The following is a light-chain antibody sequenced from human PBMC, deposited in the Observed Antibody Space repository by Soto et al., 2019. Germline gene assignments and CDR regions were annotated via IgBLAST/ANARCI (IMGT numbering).Light chain of an antibody. CDR3: SSYAGSNNLV. CDR2: EVT. V-gene: IGLV2-8*01. J-gene: IGLJ2*01. Sequence: QSALTQPPSASGSPGQSVTISCTGTSSDIGGYNYVSWYQQHPGKAPKLMIYEVTKRPSGVPDRFSGPKSGNTASLTVAGLQDEDEADYYCSSYAGSNNLVFGGGTKLTVL. CDR1: SSDIGGYNY.